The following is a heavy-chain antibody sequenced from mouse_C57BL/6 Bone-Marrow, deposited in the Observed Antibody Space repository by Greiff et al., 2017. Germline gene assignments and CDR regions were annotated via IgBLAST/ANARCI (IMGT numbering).Heavy chain of an antibody. V-gene: IGHV1-64*01. CDR3: ATYYSNDYYAMDY. CDR1: GYTFNSYW. D-gene: IGHD2-5*01. CDR2: IHPNSGST. J-gene: IGHJ4*01. Sequence: VQLQQPGAELVKPGASVKLSCKASGYTFNSYWMHWVTQRPGQGLEWIGMIHPNSGSTNYNEKFKSKATLTVDKSSSTAYRPLSSLTSEDSAVDYCATYYSNDYYAMDYWGQGTSVTVSS.